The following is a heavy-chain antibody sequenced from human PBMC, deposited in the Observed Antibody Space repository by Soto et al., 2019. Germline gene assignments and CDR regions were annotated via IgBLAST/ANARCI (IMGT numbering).Heavy chain of an antibody. CDR3: ARDYYDSSGYYNNWFDP. CDR1: GFTFSSYE. CDR2: ISSSGSTI. Sequence: GGSLRLSCAASGFTFSSYEMNWVRQAPGKGLEWVSYISSSGSTIYYADSVKGRFTISRDNAKNSLYLQMNSLRAEDTAVYYCARDYYDSSGYYNNWFDPWGQGTLVTVSS. V-gene: IGHV3-48*03. J-gene: IGHJ5*02. D-gene: IGHD3-22*01.